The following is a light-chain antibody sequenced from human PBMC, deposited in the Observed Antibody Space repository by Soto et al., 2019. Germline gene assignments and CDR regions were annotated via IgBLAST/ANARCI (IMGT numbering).Light chain of an antibody. CDR2: KAI. Sequence: QSALTQPASVSGSPGQSITIPCTGTSSDVGAHNYVSWYRQYPGQAPKLIMFKAINRSSGVSNRISGSKSGNTASLTISGLQTEDEADYYCSSYTIHTTPVVFGGGTKLTVL. CDR1: SSDVGAHNY. CDR3: SSYTIHTTPVV. V-gene: IGLV2-14*01. J-gene: IGLJ2*01.